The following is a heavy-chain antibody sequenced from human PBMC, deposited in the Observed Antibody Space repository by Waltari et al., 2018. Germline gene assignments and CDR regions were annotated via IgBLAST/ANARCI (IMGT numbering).Heavy chain of an antibody. V-gene: IGHV1-69*04. Sequence: QVQVMQSGAEMKQPGSSVKVSCTVSGDTFNRYAVSWVRQAPGQGLEWMGRIVPVRQMTNYAQRFRGRITLTASTSATTAFMDLSGLRSEDTAVYYCALSPQQLLAFDFWGQGTMVTVSS. CDR2: IVPVRQMT. CDR3: ALSPQQLLAFDF. CDR1: GDTFNRYA. J-gene: IGHJ3*01. D-gene: IGHD6-13*01.